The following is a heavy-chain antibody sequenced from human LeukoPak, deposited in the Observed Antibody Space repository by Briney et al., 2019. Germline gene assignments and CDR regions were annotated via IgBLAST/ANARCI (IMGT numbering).Heavy chain of an antibody. CDR1: GFTFSSSA. J-gene: IGHJ4*02. CDR2: ISDSGDST. Sequence: GSLRLSCTTSGFTFSSSAMSWVRQAPGKGLEWVSAISDSGDSTYSADSVKGRFTISRDNSKNTLYLQMNSLRAEDTAVYYCAKDQGMVVAATMYFDYWGQGTLVTVSS. CDR3: AKDQGMVVAATMYFDY. V-gene: IGHV3-23*01. D-gene: IGHD2-15*01.